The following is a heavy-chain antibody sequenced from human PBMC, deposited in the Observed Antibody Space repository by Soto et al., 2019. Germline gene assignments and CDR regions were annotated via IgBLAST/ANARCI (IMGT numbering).Heavy chain of an antibody. CDR3: ARTGCYRGGSCYSGDY. V-gene: IGHV1-69*01. CDR2: IIPIFGTA. D-gene: IGHD2-15*01. Sequence: QVQLVQSGAEVKKPGSSVKVSCKASGGTFSSYAISWVRQSPGQGLEWMGGIIPIFGTANYAQKFQGRVTINADESTSTAYMELSSLRSEDTAVYYCARTGCYRGGSCYSGDYWGQGTLVTVSS. CDR1: GGTFSSYA. J-gene: IGHJ4*02.